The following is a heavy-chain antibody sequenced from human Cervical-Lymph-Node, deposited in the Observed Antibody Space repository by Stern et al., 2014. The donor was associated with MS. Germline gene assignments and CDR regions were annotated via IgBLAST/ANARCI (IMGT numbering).Heavy chain of an antibody. V-gene: IGHV3-21*01. D-gene: IGHD2-21*02. J-gene: IGHJ6*02. CDR2: ISRPGKPI. CDR3: ARVGDNYDYAMDV. Sequence: EVHLVESGGGLVKPGGSLRLSCTASGSNFDSFSVHWVPQAPGKGLEVVSYISRPGKPISQSDSAKGRFAISRDDAKNSVFLQMNSLTVEDTAVYFCARVGDNYDYAMDVWGQGTMVIVSS. CDR1: GSNFDSFS.